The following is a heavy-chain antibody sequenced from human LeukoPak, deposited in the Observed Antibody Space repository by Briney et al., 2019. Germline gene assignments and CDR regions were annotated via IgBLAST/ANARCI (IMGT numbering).Heavy chain of an antibody. CDR2: IYYSGST. Sequence: PSETLSLTCTVSGGSISSSSYYWGWLRQPPGKGLEWIGSIYYSGSTYYNPSLKSRVTISVDTSKNQFSLKLSSLTAADTAVYYCARDFVRWGSNSPNYYYYYYMDVWGKGTTVTVSS. D-gene: IGHD3-16*01. CDR3: ARDFVRWGSNSPNYYYYYYMDV. V-gene: IGHV4-39*07. J-gene: IGHJ6*03. CDR1: GGSISSSSYY.